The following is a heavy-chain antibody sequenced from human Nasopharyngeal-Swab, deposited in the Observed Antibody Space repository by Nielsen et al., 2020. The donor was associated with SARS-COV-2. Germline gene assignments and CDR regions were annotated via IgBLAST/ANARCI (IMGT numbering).Heavy chain of an antibody. CDR2: IYSGGST. D-gene: IGHD2-15*01. J-gene: IGHJ3*02. CDR3: ASSIVVVVAALDAFDI. Sequence: GGSRRLSCAASGFTVSSIYMSWDRQAPGKGLEWVSVIYSGGSTYYADTVKGRFTISRDNSKNTLYLQMNSLRAEDTAVYYCASSIVVVVAALDAFDIWGQGTMVTVSS. CDR1: GFTVSSIY. V-gene: IGHV3-66*01.